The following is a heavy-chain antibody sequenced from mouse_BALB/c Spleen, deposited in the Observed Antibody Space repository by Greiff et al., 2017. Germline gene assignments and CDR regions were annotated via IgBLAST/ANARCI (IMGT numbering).Heavy chain of an antibody. CDR2: IDPANGNT. CDR3: ASDSSGYDYFDY. D-gene: IGHD3-2*01. J-gene: IGHJ2*01. V-gene: IGHV14-3*02. CDR1: GFNIKDTY. Sequence: VQLQQSGAELVKPGASVKLSCTASGFNIKDTYMHWVKQRPEQGLEWIGRIDPANGNTKYDPKFQGKATITADTSSNTAYLQLSSLTSEDTAVYYCASDSSGYDYFDYWGQGTTLTVSS.